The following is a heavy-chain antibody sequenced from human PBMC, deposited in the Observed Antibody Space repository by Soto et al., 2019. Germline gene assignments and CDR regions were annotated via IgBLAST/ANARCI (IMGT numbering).Heavy chain of an antibody. D-gene: IGHD6-13*01. CDR2: ISGFSGNT. CDR3: ARRISAAGRFDP. J-gene: IGHJ5*02. V-gene: IGHV1-18*01. Sequence: GPEVQKPGASVKVSCKPSGYAFNNFGITWVRQAPGQGLEWMGWISGFSGNTKYAQKFQGRVSMTTDTSTTTVYMELRSLTSDDTAVYFCARRISAAGRFDPWGQGTLVTVSS. CDR1: GYAFNNFG.